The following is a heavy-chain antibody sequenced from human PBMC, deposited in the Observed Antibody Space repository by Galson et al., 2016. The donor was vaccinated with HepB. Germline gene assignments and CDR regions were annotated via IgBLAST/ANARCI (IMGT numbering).Heavy chain of an antibody. CDR1: GFRFSSYV. D-gene: IGHD3-3*01. CDR2: INGGGGIT. V-gene: IGHV3-23*01. Sequence: SLRLSCAASGFRFSSYVMSWVRQAPGKGLDWVSSINGGGGITYYEDSVKGRFTISRDNSKNTVYLQMNSLRAEDTAVYYCVKEGTIFGMIPYGVDVWGQGTTVTVSS. J-gene: IGHJ6*02. CDR3: VKEGTIFGMIPYGVDV.